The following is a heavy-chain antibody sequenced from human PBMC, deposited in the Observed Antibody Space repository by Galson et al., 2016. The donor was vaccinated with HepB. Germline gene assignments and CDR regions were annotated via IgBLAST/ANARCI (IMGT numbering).Heavy chain of an antibody. D-gene: IGHD2-21*01. CDR2: ISTHNGNT. V-gene: IGHV1-18*01. J-gene: IGHJ4*02. CDR1: GYTFSSYG. CDR3: ARDWGDARVISDY. Sequence: SCKASGYTFSSYGISWLRQAPGQGLEWMGWISTHNGNTHYAQKLQDRVTLTTDTSTTTAYLELRSLKSDDTAVYYCARDWGDARVISDYWGQGTLVTVSS.